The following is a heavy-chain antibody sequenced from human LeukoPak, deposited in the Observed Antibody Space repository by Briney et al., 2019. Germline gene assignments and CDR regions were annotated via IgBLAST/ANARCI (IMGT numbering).Heavy chain of an antibody. CDR1: GGTFSSYA. J-gene: IGHJ4*02. CDR3: ARVGIAVAGLGYFDY. CDR2: IIPIFGTA. Sequence: SVKVSCKASGGTFSSYAISWVRQAPGQGLEWMGGIIPIFGTANYAQKFQGRVTITADESTSTAYMELSSLRSEDTAVYYCARVGIAVAGLGYFDYWGQGTLVTVSS. D-gene: IGHD6-19*01. V-gene: IGHV1-69*01.